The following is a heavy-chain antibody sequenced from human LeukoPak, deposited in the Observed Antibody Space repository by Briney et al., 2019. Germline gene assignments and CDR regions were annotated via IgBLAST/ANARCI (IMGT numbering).Heavy chain of an antibody. V-gene: IGHV4-34*01. CDR3: ARGSSARWLQLHYYYYGMDV. J-gene: IGHJ6*02. CDR1: GGSFSGYY. Sequence: SETLSLTCAVYGGSFSGYYWSWIRQPPGKGLEWIGEINHSGSTNYNPSLKSRVTISVDTSKNQFSLKLSSVTAADTAVYYCARGSSARWLQLHYYYYGMDVWGQGTTVTVSS. D-gene: IGHD5-24*01. CDR2: INHSGST.